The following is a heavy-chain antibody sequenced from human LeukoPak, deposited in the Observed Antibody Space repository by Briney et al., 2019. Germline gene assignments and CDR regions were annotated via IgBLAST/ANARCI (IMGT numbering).Heavy chain of an antibody. J-gene: IGHJ4*02. CDR3: ARGLKRTHTMVRHNRYYFDY. Sequence: SETLSLTCTVSGGSISSGGYYWSWIRQPPGKGLEWIGYIYHSGSTYYNPSLKSRVTISVDRSKNQFSLKLSSVTAADTAVYYCARGLKRTHTMVRHNRYYFDYWGQGTLVTVSS. V-gene: IGHV4-30-2*01. CDR2: IYHSGST. CDR1: GGSISSGGYY. D-gene: IGHD3-10*01.